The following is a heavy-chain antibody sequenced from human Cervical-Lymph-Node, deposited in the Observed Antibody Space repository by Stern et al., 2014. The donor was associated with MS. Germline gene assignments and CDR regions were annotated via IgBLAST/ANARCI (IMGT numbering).Heavy chain of an antibody. CDR3: ARPHSPGWSYYFDF. Sequence: VQLVESGAEVRKPGQSLTISCNISGYTFTAYWIAWVRQMPGKGLARMGAIFPGASDTRYSPSFQGHVTISVDTSINTAYLQWSDLRASDTAMYYCARPHSPGWSYYFDFWGQGTLVAVSS. J-gene: IGHJ4*02. D-gene: IGHD6-19*01. V-gene: IGHV5-51*01. CDR1: GYTFTAYW. CDR2: IFPGASDT.